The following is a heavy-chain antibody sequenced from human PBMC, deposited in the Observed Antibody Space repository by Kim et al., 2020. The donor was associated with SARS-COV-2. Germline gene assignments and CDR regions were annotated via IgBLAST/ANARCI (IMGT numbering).Heavy chain of an antibody. Sequence: GGSLRLSCAASGFTFSNYAMSWVRQAPGKGLEWVSGISGSGGNTYYSDSVKGRFTISRDDSQNTVYLQMNSLRAEDTAIYYSAKSAGYFSDWFDYWGQGTLVTVSS. J-gene: IGHJ4*02. V-gene: IGHV3-23*01. CDR2: ISGSGGNT. CDR1: GFTFSNYA. CDR3: AKSAGYFSDWFDY. D-gene: IGHD6-19*01.